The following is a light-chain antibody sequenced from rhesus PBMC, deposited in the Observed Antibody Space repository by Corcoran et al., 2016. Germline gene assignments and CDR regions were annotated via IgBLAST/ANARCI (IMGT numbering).Light chain of an antibody. CDR2: YAN. CDR3: QQGNSNPYS. CDR1: QGINSY. Sequence: DIQLSQSPSSRSASVGDRVTITCRASQGINSYLNWYQQKPGKAPKLLIYYANSLQSGVPSRLSGSGSGTEFTLTISSLQPEDFATYYCQQGNSNPYSFGQGTKVEIK. J-gene: IGKJ2*01. V-gene: IGKV1-32*02.